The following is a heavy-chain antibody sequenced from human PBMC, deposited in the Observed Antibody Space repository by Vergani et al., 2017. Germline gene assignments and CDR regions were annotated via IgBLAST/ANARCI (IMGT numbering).Heavy chain of an antibody. CDR1: GFTFSNAW. D-gene: IGHD4-23*01. CDR3: AGSPTVVTSGRFDY. V-gene: IGHV3-71*04. CDR2: IRSKAYGGTT. J-gene: IGHJ4*02. Sequence: EVQLVESGGGLVKPGGSLRLSCAASGFTFSNAWMSWVRQAPGKGLEWVGFIRSKAYGGTTEYAASVKGRFTISRDDSKSIAYLQMNSLKTEDTAVYYCAGSPTVVTSGRFDYWGQGTLVTVSS.